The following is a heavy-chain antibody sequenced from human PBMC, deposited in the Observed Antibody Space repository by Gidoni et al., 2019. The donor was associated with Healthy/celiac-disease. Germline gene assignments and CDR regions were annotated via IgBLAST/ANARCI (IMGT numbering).Heavy chain of an antibody. CDR2: IYPGDSDT. V-gene: IGHV5-51*01. D-gene: IGHD3-3*01. J-gene: IGHJ6*02. Sequence: EVQLLQSGAEVKKPGESLKISCKGSGYSFTSYWIGWVRQMPGKGLEWLGIIYPGDSDTRYSPSFQGQVTISAYKSISTAYLQWSSLKASDTAMYYCSTYTNFGAMVGGMDVWGQGTTVTVSS. CDR3: STYTNFGAMVGGMDV. CDR1: GYSFTSYW.